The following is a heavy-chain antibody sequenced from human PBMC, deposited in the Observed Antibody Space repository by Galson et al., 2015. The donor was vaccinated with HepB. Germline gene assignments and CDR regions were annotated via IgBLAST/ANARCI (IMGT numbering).Heavy chain of an antibody. V-gene: IGHV3-9*01. Sequence: SLRLSCAASGFTFDDYAMHWVRQAPGKGLEWVSGISWNSGSIGYADSVKGRFTISRDNAKNSLYLQMNSLRAEDTALYYCAKGNDGDTAMVFDYWGQGTLVTVSS. D-gene: IGHD5-18*01. CDR2: ISWNSGSI. CDR3: AKGNDGDTAMVFDY. CDR1: GFTFDDYA. J-gene: IGHJ4*02.